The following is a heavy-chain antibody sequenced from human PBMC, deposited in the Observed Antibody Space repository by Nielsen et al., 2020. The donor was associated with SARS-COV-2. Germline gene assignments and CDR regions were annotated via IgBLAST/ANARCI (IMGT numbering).Heavy chain of an antibody. CDR2: MSGSSGTT. J-gene: IGHJ3*02. CDR3: RADSGTFDI. D-gene: IGHD2-15*01. V-gene: IGHV3-23*01. Sequence: GESLKISCAASGFTFSSYGMIWVRQAPGKGLEWVSAMSGSSGTTYYADSVKGRFTISRDNSKNTLYLQMNSLRAEDTAVYYCRADSGTFDIWGQGTMVTVSS. CDR1: GFTFSSYG.